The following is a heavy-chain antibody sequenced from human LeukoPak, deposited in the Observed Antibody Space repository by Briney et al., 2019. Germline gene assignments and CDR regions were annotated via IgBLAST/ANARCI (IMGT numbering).Heavy chain of an antibody. CDR3: ARGEREWELRWSFDY. D-gene: IGHD1-26*01. V-gene: IGHV1-18*01. CDR1: GYTFTSYG. Sequence: ASVKVSCKASGYTFTSYGISWVRQAPGQGLEWMGWISAYNGNTNYAQKLQGRVTMTTDTSTSTAYMELRSLRSDDTAVYYCARGEREWELRWSFDYWGQGTLVTVSS. J-gene: IGHJ4*02. CDR2: ISAYNGNT.